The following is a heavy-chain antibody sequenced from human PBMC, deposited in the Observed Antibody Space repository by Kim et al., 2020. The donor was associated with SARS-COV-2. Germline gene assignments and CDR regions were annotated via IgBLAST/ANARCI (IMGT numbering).Heavy chain of an antibody. CDR2: FDPEDGET. D-gene: IGHD2-15*01. Sequence: ASVKVSCKVSGYTLTELSMHWVRQAPGKGLEWMGGFDPEDGETIYAQKFQGRVTMSEDTSTDTAYMELSSLRSEDTAVYYCATGRVAGPPAWFDPWGQGTLVTVSS. J-gene: IGHJ5*02. CDR1: GYTLTELS. V-gene: IGHV1-24*01. CDR3: ATGRVAGPPAWFDP.